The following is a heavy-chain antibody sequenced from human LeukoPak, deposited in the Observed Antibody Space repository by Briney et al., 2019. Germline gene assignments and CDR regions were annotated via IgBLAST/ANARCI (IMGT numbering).Heavy chain of an antibody. J-gene: IGHJ4*02. CDR2: INPNTGDT. CDR1: GYTFTDYY. CDR3: ANYGSPDFDY. Sequence: ASVKVSCKASGYTFTDYYIHWVRQAPGQGLEWMGWINPNTGDTDYAQNFQGRVTVTRDTSISTAYMELSRLRPDDTAVYYCANYGSPDFDYWGQGTLVTVSS. D-gene: IGHD3-10*01. V-gene: IGHV1-2*02.